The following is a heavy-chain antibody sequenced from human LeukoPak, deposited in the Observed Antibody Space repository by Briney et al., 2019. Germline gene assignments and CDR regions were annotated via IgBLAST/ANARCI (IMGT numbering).Heavy chain of an antibody. CDR1: GFTVSSNY. D-gene: IGHD3-22*01. Sequence: GGSLRLSCAASGFTVSSNYMSWVRQAPGKGLEWVSVIYSGGSTYYADSVKGRFTISRDNSKNTLYLQMNSLRAEDTAVYYCAKGTKNYYDSSGYYFDYWGQGTLVTVSS. CDR3: AKGTKNYYDSSGYYFDY. V-gene: IGHV3-53*01. CDR2: IYSGGST. J-gene: IGHJ4*02.